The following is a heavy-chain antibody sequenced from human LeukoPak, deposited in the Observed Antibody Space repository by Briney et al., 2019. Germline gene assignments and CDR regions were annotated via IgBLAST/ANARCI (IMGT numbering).Heavy chain of an antibody. CDR3: ATDGYYDSSGYYPTGAFDI. D-gene: IGHD3-22*01. J-gene: IGHJ3*02. CDR2: ISSSSSYI. Sequence: GGSLRLSCAASGFTFSSYSMNWVRQAPGKGLEWVSSISSSSSYIYYADSVKGRFTISRDNAKNSLYLQMNSLRAEDMAVYYCATDGYYDSSGYYPTGAFDIWGQGTMVTVSS. CDR1: GFTFSSYS. V-gene: IGHV3-21*01.